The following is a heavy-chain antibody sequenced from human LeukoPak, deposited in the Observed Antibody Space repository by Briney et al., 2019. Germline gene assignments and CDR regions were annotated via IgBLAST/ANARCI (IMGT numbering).Heavy chain of an antibody. D-gene: IGHD3-9*01. J-gene: IGHJ3*01. CDR3: ARGLRDGLTGNDVLDV. CDR1: GYTFTSYY. Sequence: ASVKVSCKASGYTFTSYYMHWVRQAPGQGLEWMGIINPSGGSTSYAQKFQGRVTMTRDTSTSTVYMELSSLTSEDTALYYCARGLRDGLTGNDVLDVWGLGTMVIVTS. CDR2: INPSGGST. V-gene: IGHV1-46*01.